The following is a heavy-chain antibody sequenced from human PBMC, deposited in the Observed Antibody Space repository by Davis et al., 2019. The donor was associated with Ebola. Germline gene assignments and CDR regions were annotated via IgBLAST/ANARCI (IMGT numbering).Heavy chain of an antibody. Sequence: GESLKISCAASGITFSSYTMNWVRQAPGKGLEWVSSISSTSIYKYYADSVKGRFTISRDNAKNSLYLQMNSLRAEDTAVYYCARELSRYAYRTPERNGVDVWGKGTTVTVSS. CDR1: GITFSSYT. V-gene: IGHV3-21*01. J-gene: IGHJ6*04. CDR3: ARELSRYAYRTPERNGVDV. D-gene: IGHD3-16*02. CDR2: ISSTSIYK.